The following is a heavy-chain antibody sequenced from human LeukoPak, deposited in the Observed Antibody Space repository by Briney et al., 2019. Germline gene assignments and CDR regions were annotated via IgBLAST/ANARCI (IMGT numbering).Heavy chain of an antibody. CDR3: ARHGSGGAKPGAPFDY. CDR1: GYRFSNFW. V-gene: IGHV5-51*01. CDR2: IYPGDSDT. J-gene: IGHJ4*02. D-gene: IGHD3-10*01. Sequence: GESLKISCKDSGYRFSNFWIGWVRQMPGKGLEWMGIIYPGDSDTRYSPSFQGQVTISADKSISTAYLQWSSLKASDTAMYYCARHGSGGAKPGAPFDYWGQGTLVTVSS.